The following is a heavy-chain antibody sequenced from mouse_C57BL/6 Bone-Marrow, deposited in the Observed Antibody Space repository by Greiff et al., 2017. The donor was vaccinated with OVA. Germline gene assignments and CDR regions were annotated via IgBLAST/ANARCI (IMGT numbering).Heavy chain of an antibody. V-gene: IGHV14-4*01. CDR3: DGYYY. CDR1: GINIKDDY. J-gene: IGHJ2*01. CDR2: IDPENGDT. D-gene: IGHD2-3*01. Sequence: VQLKESGAELVRPGASVKLSCTASGINIKDDYMHWVKQRPEQGLEWIGWIDPENGDTEYASKFQGKATITVDTSYNTAYLQLSSLTSEDTAVYYCDGYYYWGQGTTLTVSS.